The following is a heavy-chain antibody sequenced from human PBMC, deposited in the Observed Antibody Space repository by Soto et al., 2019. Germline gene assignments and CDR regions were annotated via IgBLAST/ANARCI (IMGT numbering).Heavy chain of an antibody. CDR2: INHSGST. CDR1: GGSFSGYY. V-gene: IGHV4-34*01. Sequence: QVQLQQWGAGLLKPSETLSLTCAVYGGSFSGYYWSWIRQPPGKGLEWIGEINHSGSTNYNPSLKSRVTISVDTCKNQFSLKLSSVTAADTAVYYCARGVNFISSSPGYFDYWGQGTLVTVSS. CDR3: ARGVNFISSSPGYFDY. J-gene: IGHJ4*02. D-gene: IGHD6-6*01.